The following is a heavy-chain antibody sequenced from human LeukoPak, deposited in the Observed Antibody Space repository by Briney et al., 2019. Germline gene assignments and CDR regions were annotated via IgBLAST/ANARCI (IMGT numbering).Heavy chain of an antibody. CDR3: ARINWNYFDY. CDR2: IYYSGNT. CDR1: GGSISSYF. J-gene: IGHJ4*02. Sequence: SETLSLTCTVSGGSISSYFWSWIRQPPGKGLEWIGYIYYSGNTNYNPSLKSRLTMSADRSRNQFSLNLNSVTAADTAVYYCARINWNYFDYWGQGILVTVSS. V-gene: IGHV4-59*08. D-gene: IGHD1-1*01.